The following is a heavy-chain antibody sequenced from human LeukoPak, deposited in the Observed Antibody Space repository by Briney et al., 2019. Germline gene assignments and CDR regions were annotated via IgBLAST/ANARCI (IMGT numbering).Heavy chain of an antibody. Sequence: GESLKISCKGSGYSFTSYWIGWVRQMPGKGLELMGIIYPGDSDTRYSPSFQGQVTISADKSISTACLQWSSLKASDTAMYYCARNWGYYYDSSGYLHFYYWGQGTLVTVSS. V-gene: IGHV5-51*01. CDR3: ARNWGYYYDSSGYLHFYY. CDR1: GYSFTSYW. D-gene: IGHD3-22*01. CDR2: IYPGDSDT. J-gene: IGHJ4*02.